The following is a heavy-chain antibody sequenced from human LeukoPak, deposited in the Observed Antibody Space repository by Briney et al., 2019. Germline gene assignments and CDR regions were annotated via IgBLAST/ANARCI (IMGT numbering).Heavy chain of an antibody. Sequence: GVSLRLSCAASGFAFGSYAMSWVRQAPGKGLEWVSAISGSGGSTYYADSVKGRFTISRDNSKNTLYLQMNSLRAEDTAVYYCANGILWWSFDYWGQGTLVTVYS. CDR2: ISGSGGST. V-gene: IGHV3-23*01. CDR1: GFAFGSYA. CDR3: ANGILWWSFDY. J-gene: IGHJ4*02. D-gene: IGHD2-21*01.